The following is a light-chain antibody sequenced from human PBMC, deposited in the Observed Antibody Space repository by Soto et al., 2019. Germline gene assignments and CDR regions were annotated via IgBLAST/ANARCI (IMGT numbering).Light chain of an antibody. Sequence: DIVMTQSPSSLSASVGDRVTITCLASQTISSWLAWYQQKPGKAPKLLIYKASTLKSGVPSRFSGSGSGTEFTLTISSLQPDDFATYYCQHYNSYSEAFGQGTKVDIK. CDR3: QHYNSYSEA. CDR2: KAS. CDR1: QTISSW. V-gene: IGKV1-5*03. J-gene: IGKJ1*01.